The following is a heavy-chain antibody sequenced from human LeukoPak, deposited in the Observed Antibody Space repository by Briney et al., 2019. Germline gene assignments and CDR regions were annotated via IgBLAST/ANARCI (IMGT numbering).Heavy chain of an antibody. CDR2: ISGGSSYI. J-gene: IGHJ2*01. CDR1: GFTFSGYS. CDR3: AKDFAAAGDWYFDL. V-gene: IGHV3-21*04. Sequence: GGSLRLSCAASGFTFSGYSISWVRQAPGKGLEWVSSISGGSSYIYYADSLKGRFTISRDNAKNSLYLQMNSLRAEDTALYYCAKDFAAAGDWYFDLWGRGTLVTVSS. D-gene: IGHD6-13*01.